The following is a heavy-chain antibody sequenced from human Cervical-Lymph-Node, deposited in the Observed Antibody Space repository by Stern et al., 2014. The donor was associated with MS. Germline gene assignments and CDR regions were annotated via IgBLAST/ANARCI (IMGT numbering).Heavy chain of an antibody. J-gene: IGHJ4*02. CDR2: IIRIFATG. V-gene: IGHV1-69*01. CDR3: AREAIGHSGTFDF. D-gene: IGHD5-12*01. CDR1: GGTFRTFA. Sequence: QVQLVQSGAEVKKPGSSVKVSCRASGGTFRTFAVNWVRQAPRQGLEWMGGIIRIFATGKYAQRFQGRVTITADESTTTAYMELNSLTSDDTAVYFCAREAIGHSGTFDFWGQGTLVTVSS.